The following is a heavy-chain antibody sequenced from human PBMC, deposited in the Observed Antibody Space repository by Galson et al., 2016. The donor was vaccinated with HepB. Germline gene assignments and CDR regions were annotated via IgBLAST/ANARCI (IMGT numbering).Heavy chain of an antibody. D-gene: IGHD3-10*01. CDR3: AGIPYYGSGSRNPRSSDLVY. V-gene: IGHV4-34*01. Sequence: TLSLTCAVYGGSFSGYYWSWIRQPPGKGLEWIGEINQSGSTSLNPSLKSRVTMSVDTSKNQFSLKLSSVTAADTAVYYCAGIPYYGSGSRNPRSSDLVYWGQGTLVTVSS. CDR2: INQSGST. CDR1: GGSFSGYY. J-gene: IGHJ4*02.